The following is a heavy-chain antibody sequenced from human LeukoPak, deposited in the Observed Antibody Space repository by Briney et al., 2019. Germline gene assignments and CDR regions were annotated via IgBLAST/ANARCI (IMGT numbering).Heavy chain of an antibody. D-gene: IGHD3-10*01. J-gene: IGHJ4*02. CDR3: ARDNMVRGVTTFDY. Sequence: PSETLSLTCAVSGGSISSYYWSWIRQPPGKGLEWIGYIYYSGSTNYNPSLKSRVTISVDTSKNQFSLKLSSVTAADTAVYYCARDNMVRGVTTFDYWGQGTLVTVSS. CDR1: GGSISSYY. CDR2: IYYSGST. V-gene: IGHV4-59*01.